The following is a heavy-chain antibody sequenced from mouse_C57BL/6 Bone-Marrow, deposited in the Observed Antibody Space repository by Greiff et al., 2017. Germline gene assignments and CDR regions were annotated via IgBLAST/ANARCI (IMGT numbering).Heavy chain of an antibody. D-gene: IGHD3-2*02. CDR1: GYTFTSYW. CDR3: AREGMLSAWFAD. Sequence: VQLQQPGAELVMPGASVKLSCKASGYTFTSYWMHWVKQRPGQGLEWIGEIDPSDSYTNYNQKFKGKSTLTVDKSSSTAYMQLSSLTSEDSAVYYCAREGMLSAWFADWGQGTLVTVSA. J-gene: IGHJ3*01. V-gene: IGHV1-69*01. CDR2: IDPSDSYT.